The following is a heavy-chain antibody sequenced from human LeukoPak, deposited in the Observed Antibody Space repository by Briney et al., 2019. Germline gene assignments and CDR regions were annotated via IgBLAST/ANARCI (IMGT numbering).Heavy chain of an antibody. V-gene: IGHV3-23*01. D-gene: IGHD5-18*01. CDR1: GFTFSSYA. CDR2: ISISGVST. CDR3: AKVGEIQLWLPQYYFDY. Sequence: GGSLRLSCAASGFTFSSYAMSWVRQAPGKGLEWVSTISISGVSTYYADSVKGRFTISRDNSKNTLYLQMNSLRAEDTAVYYCAKVGEIQLWLPQYYFDYWGQGTLVTVSS. J-gene: IGHJ4*02.